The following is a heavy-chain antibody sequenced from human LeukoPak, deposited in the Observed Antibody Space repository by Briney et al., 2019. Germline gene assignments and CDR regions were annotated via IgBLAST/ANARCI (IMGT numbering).Heavy chain of an antibody. CDR1: GFTFNSYA. D-gene: IGHD3-10*01. Sequence: QSGGSLRLSCAASGFTFNSYAMSWVRQAPGKGLEWVSLIRDSGATTYHADSVEGRFTISRDNSKNTLYLQMNSLRAEDTAVYYCAKGAYGSGSYSFDYWGQGTLVTVSS. CDR2: IRDSGATT. J-gene: IGHJ4*02. CDR3: AKGAYGSGSYSFDY. V-gene: IGHV3-23*01.